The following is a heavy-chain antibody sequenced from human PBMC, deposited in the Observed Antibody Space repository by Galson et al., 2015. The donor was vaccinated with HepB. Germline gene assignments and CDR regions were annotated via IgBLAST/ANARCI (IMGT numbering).Heavy chain of an antibody. V-gene: IGHV4-59*08. CDR1: GGSISSYY. J-gene: IGHJ3*02. D-gene: IGHD4-23*01. CDR3: ARHYGGNAIDAFDI. Sequence: ETLSLTCTVSGGSISSYYWSWIRQPPGKGLEWIGYIYYSGSTNYNPSLKSRVTISVDTSKNQFSLKLSSVTAADTAVYYCARHYGGNAIDAFDIWGQGTMVTVSS. CDR2: IYYSGST.